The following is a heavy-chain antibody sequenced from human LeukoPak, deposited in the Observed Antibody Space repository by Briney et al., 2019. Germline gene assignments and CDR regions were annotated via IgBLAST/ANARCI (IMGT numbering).Heavy chain of an antibody. Sequence: ASVKVSCKASGYTFTGYYMHWVRQAPGQGLEWMGWINPNSGNTNYAQKFQERVTITRDMSTSTAYMELSSLRSEDTAVYYCAAATYYGHNFDYWGQGTLVTVSS. J-gene: IGHJ4*02. V-gene: IGHV1-2*02. D-gene: IGHD3-10*01. CDR1: GYTFTGYY. CDR2: INPNSGNT. CDR3: AAATYYGHNFDY.